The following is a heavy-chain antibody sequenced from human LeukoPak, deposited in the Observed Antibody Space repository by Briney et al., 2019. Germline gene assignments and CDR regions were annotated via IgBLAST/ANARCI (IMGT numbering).Heavy chain of an antibody. CDR3: ARDDLGSDWFDP. D-gene: IGHD3-10*01. V-gene: IGHV4-39*07. CDR1: GGSISSRSYS. Sequence: PSETLSLTCSVSGGSISSRSYSWGWIRQPPGKGLEWIGNIDYSGTSYYTPSLKSRITISVDTSKNQFSLRLSSVTAADTAVYYCARDDLGSDWFDPWGQGTLVIVSS. J-gene: IGHJ5*02. CDR2: IDYSGTS.